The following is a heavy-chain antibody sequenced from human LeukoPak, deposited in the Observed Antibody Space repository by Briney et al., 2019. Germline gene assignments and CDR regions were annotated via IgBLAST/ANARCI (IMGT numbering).Heavy chain of an antibody. CDR3: ARVRGYCSSTSCMFDP. CDR1: GGTFSSYA. V-gene: IGHV1-8*03. CDR2: MNPNSGNT. Sequence: ASVKVSCKASGGTFSSYAISWVRQAPGQGLEWMGWMNPNSGNTGYAQKFQGRVTITRNTSISTAYMELSSLRSEDTAVYYCARVRGYCSSTSCMFDPWGQEPWSPSPQ. J-gene: IGHJ5*02. D-gene: IGHD2-2*01.